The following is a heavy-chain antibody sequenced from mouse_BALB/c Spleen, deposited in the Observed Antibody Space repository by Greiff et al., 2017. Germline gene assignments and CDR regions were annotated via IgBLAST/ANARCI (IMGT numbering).Heavy chain of an antibody. CDR2: ISYDGSN. J-gene: IGHJ2*01. CDR1: GYSITSGYY. V-gene: IGHV3-6*02. Sequence: ESGPGLVKPSQSLSLTCSVTGYSITSGYYWNWIRQFPGNKLEWMGYISYDGSNNYNPSLKNRISITRDTSKNQFFLKLNSVTTEDTATYYCARALIYDGYMYYFDYWGQGTTLTVSS. D-gene: IGHD2-3*01. CDR3: ARALIYDGYMYYFDY.